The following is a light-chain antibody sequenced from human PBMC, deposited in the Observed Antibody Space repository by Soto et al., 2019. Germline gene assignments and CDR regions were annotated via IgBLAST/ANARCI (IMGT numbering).Light chain of an antibody. CDR2: TNN. V-gene: IGLV1-44*01. J-gene: IGLJ1*01. CDR3: SAWDGSLNNFV. Sequence: QSVLTQPPSASGTPGQGVPISCSGSTSNIRNNPVTWFQQFPGTAPKLLIYTNNQRPSGVPDRFSGTKSDTAASLAISGLQSADEADYYCSAWDGSLNNFVFGTGTKVTVL. CDR1: TSNIRNNP.